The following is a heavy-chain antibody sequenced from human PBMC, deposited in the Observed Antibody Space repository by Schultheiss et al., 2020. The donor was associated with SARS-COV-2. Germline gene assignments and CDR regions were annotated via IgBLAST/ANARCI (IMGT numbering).Heavy chain of an antibody. Sequence: GESLKISCAASGFTLSSYEMNWVRQAPGKGLEWVSYISGSGSTIHSADSVKGRFTVSRDNAKNSLYLQMNSLRAEDTAVYYCANPFRAAAGDYWGQGTLVTVSS. D-gene: IGHD6-13*01. CDR1: GFTLSSYE. CDR3: ANPFRAAAGDY. CDR2: ISGSGSTI. V-gene: IGHV3-48*03. J-gene: IGHJ4*02.